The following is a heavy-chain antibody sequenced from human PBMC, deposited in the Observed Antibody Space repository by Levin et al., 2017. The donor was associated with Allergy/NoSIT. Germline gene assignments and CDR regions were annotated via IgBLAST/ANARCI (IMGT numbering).Heavy chain of an antibody. CDR3: ARFPCTSTSCYTKNFDY. Sequence: GESLKISCKGSGYSFTTYWIGWVRQMPGKGLEWMGIIYSGDSDTRYSPSFQGQVTISADKSISTAYLQWSSLKASDTAMYYCARFPCTSTSCYTKNFDYWGQGTLVTVSS. CDR2: IYSGDSDT. V-gene: IGHV5-51*01. CDR1: GYSFTTYW. J-gene: IGHJ4*02. D-gene: IGHD2-2*01.